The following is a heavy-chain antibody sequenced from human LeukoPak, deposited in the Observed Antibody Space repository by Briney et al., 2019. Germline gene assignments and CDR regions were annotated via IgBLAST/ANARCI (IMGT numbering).Heavy chain of an antibody. CDR3: ARHLPYDILTGYYRGAFDI. CDR1: GGSISRYY. J-gene: IGHJ3*02. V-gene: IGHV4-4*09. CDR2: IYTSGST. D-gene: IGHD3-9*01. Sequence: SETLSLTCTVSGGSISRYYWSWIRQPPGKGLEWIGYIYTSGSTNYNPSLKSRVTISVDTSKNQFSLKLSSVTAADTAVYYCARHLPYDILTGYYRGAFDIWGQGTMVTVSS.